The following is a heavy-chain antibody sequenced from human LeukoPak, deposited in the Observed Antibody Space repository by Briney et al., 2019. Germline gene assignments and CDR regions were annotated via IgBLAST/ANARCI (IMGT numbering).Heavy chain of an antibody. V-gene: IGHV4-38-2*01. D-gene: IGHD2-2*01. J-gene: IGHJ4*02. CDR1: GYSISSGYY. CDR3: ARAGNQLLWADY. CDR2: IYHSGST. Sequence: SETLSLTCAVSGYSISSGYYWGWIRQPPGKGLEWIGSIYHSGSTYYNPSLKSRVTISVDTSKNQLSLNLSSVTAADTAVYYCARAGNQLLWADYWGQGTLVTVSS.